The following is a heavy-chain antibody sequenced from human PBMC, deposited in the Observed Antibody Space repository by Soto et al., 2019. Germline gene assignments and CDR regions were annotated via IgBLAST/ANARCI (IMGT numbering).Heavy chain of an antibody. CDR2: IYATGTT. J-gene: IGHJ5*02. D-gene: IGHD1-1*01. V-gene: IGHV4-4*07. CDR3: VRDGTKTLRDWFDP. Sequence: PSETLSLTCSVSGASISGYYWSWIRKSAGKGLEWIGRIYATGTTDYNPSLKSRVMMSVDTSKKQFSLRLRSVTAADTAVYYCVRDGTKTLRDWFDPWGQGISVTVSS. CDR1: GASISGYY.